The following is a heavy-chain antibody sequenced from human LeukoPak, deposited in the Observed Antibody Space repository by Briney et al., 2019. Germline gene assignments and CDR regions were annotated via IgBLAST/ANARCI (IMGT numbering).Heavy chain of an antibody. CDR2: IYYSGST. Sequence: SETLSLTCTVSGGSISSYYWSWIRQPPGKGLEWIGYIYYSGSTNYNPSLKSRVTISVDTSKNQFSLKLSSVTAADTAVYYCARVSTTVAGSDYLDYWGQGTQVTISS. CDR1: GGSISSYY. J-gene: IGHJ4*02. V-gene: IGHV4-59*08. D-gene: IGHD6-19*01. CDR3: ARVSTTVAGSDYLDY.